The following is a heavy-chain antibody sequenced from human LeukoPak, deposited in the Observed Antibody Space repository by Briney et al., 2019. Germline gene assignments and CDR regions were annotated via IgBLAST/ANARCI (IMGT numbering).Heavy chain of an antibody. Sequence: PGGSLRLSRAASGFTFSSYSMNWVRQAPGKGLEWVSSISSSSSYIYYADSVKGRFTISRDNAKNSLYLQMNSLRAEDTAVYYCARPSYGSGSYDLYYFDYWGQGTLVTVSS. D-gene: IGHD3-10*01. CDR1: GFTFSSYS. J-gene: IGHJ4*02. V-gene: IGHV3-21*01. CDR3: ARPSYGSGSYDLYYFDY. CDR2: ISSSSSYI.